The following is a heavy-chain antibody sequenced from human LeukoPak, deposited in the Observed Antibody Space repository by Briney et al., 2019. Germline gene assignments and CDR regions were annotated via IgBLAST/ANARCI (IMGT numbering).Heavy chain of an antibody. J-gene: IGHJ4*02. Sequence: GGSLRLSCAASKFIFSNYWMSWVRQAPGKGLEWVAYIKKTGSETYYVDSVKGRFTITRDNARNSLFLQMNSLRAEDTAVYYCARASGMGYTRCINYWGRGTLVTVSS. CDR1: KFIFSNYW. D-gene: IGHD3-10*01. CDR2: IKKTGSET. V-gene: IGHV3-7*01. CDR3: ARASGMGYTRCINY.